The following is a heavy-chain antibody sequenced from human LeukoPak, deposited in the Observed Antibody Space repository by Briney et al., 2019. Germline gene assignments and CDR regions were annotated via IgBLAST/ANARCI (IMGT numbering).Heavy chain of an antibody. CDR2: INYSGST. Sequence: SETLSLTCTVSGGSIRSSTYYWGWIRQPPGKGLEWIGNINYSGSTYYNPFLNSRVTISVDTSKNQFSLKLSSVTAADTAVYYCTRGSAAYDAFDIWGQGTMVTVSS. D-gene: IGHD6-13*01. J-gene: IGHJ3*02. CDR1: GGSIRSSTYY. CDR3: TRGSAAYDAFDI. V-gene: IGHV4-39*01.